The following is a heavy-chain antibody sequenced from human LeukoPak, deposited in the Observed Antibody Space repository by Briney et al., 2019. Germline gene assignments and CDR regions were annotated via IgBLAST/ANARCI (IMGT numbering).Heavy chain of an antibody. CDR1: GGSISSGDYY. CDR3: ARGFAIRSRWFDP. CDR2: IYYSGST. Sequence: SETLSLTCTVSGGSISSGDYYWSWIRQPPGKGLEWIGYIYYSGSTYYNPSLKSRVSISADTSKNQFSLKLISVTAADTAVYYCARGFAIRSRWFDPWGQGTLVTVSS. J-gene: IGHJ5*02. D-gene: IGHD2-2*02. V-gene: IGHV4-30-4*01.